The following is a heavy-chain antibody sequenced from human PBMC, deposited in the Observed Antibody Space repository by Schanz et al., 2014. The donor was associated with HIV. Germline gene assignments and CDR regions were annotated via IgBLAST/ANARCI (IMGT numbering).Heavy chain of an antibody. D-gene: IGHD3-3*01. CDR1: GFTFSSYA. CDR2: ISGSGGST. J-gene: IGHJ4*02. CDR3: AKDGVVGNGLWDPFEN. Sequence: EVQLLESGGGLVQPGGSLRLSCAASGFTFSSYAMSWVRQAPGKGLEWVSAISGSGGSTYYADSVKDRFTISRDNSKNILYLQMNSLRVEDTAVYYCAKDGVVGNGLWDPFENWGQGTLVTVSS. V-gene: IGHV3-23*01.